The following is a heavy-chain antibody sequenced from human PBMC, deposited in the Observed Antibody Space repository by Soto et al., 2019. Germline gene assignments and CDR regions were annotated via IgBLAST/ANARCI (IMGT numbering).Heavy chain of an antibody. V-gene: IGHV4-30-2*01. CDR1: CDSITSPSSS. D-gene: IGHD3-3*01. Sequence: SETLSLTCIFSCDSITSPSSSWTWFRQPPRKSLEWIGYIYQNGNTYYNPSVKGRVTISVDRSKNQFSLSLQSVTAADTAVYFCVRSTLGDFFEIWGAGTLVTV. CDR3: VRSTLGDFFEI. CDR2: IYQNGNT. J-gene: IGHJ3*02.